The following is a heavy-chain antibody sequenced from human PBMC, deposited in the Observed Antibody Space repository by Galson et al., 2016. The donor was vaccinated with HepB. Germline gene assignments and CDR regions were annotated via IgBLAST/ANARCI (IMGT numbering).Heavy chain of an antibody. V-gene: IGHV4-34*01. Sequence: LRLSCAASGFTFSNYWMNWVRQAPGKGLEWIGEINHSGSTNYNPSLKSRVTISIDTSKNHFSLKLSSVTAADTAIYYCARGFNSFGSGSYNAFDIWGQGTMVTVSS. CDR3: ARGFNSFGSGSYNAFDI. CDR1: GFTFSNYW. J-gene: IGHJ3*02. CDR2: INHSGST. D-gene: IGHD1-26*01.